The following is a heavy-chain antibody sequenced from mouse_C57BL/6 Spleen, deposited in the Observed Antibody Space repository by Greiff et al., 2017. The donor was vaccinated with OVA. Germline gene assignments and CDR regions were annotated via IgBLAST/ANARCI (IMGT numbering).Heavy chain of an antibody. CDR3: ARSWDWDFDV. J-gene: IGHJ1*03. CDR2: IWSGGST. CDR1: GFSLTSYG. Sequence: VKVVESGPGLVQPSQSLSITCTVSGFSLTSYGVHWVRQSPGKGLEWLGVIWSGGSTDYNAAFISRLSISKDNSKSQVFFKMNSLQADDTAIYYCARSWDWDFDVWGTGTTVTVSS. D-gene: IGHD4-1*01. V-gene: IGHV2-2*01.